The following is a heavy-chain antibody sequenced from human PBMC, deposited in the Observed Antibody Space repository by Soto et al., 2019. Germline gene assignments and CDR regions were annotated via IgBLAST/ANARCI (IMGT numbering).Heavy chain of an antibody. CDR1: GYTLTELS. Sequence: ASVKVSCKVSGYTLTELSMHWVRQAPGKGLEWMGGFDPEDGETIYAQKFQGRVTMTEDTSTDTAYMELSSLRSEDTAVYYCATVESGYFDWSDAFDIWGQGTMVTVSS. CDR3: ATVESGYFDWSDAFDI. CDR2: FDPEDGET. J-gene: IGHJ3*02. D-gene: IGHD3-9*01. V-gene: IGHV1-24*01.